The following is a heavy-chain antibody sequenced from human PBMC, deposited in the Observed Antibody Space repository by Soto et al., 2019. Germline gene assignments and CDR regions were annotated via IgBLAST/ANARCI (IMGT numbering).Heavy chain of an antibody. Sequence: SETLSLTCTVSGGSISSSSYYWGWIRQPPGKGLEWIGSIYYSGSTYYNPSLKSRVTISVDTSKNQFSLKLSSVTAADTAVYYCARQEYSSGWLPHWFDPWGQGTLVTVSS. CDR3: ARQEYSSGWLPHWFDP. CDR1: GGSISSSSYY. CDR2: IYYSGST. V-gene: IGHV4-39*01. D-gene: IGHD6-19*01. J-gene: IGHJ5*02.